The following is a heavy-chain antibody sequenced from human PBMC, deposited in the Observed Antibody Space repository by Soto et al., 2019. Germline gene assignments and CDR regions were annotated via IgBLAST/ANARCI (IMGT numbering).Heavy chain of an antibody. CDR3: ARVVERWGSSWTLFDY. CDR1: GYTFTSYG. D-gene: IGHD6-13*01. V-gene: IGHV1-18*01. J-gene: IGHJ4*02. Sequence: ASVKVSCKASGYTFTSYGINWARQAPGQGLEWMGWISAYRSNTNYAQKFQGRVTMTTDTSTSTAYMELRSLRSDDTAVYYCARVVERWGSSWTLFDYWGQGTLVTVSS. CDR2: ISAYRSNT.